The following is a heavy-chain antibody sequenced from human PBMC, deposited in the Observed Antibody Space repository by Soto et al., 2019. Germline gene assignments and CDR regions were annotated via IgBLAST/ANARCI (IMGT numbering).Heavy chain of an antibody. V-gene: IGHV3-48*01. CDR1: GFNFSSYS. Sequence: TGGSLRLSCAASGFNFSSYSMNWVRQAPGKGLEWVSYISSSSSTIYYADSVKGRFTISRDNAKNSLYLQMNSLRAEDTAVYYCASSPDYYDSSGYSNYFDYWGQGTLVTVSS. CDR3: ASSPDYYDSSGYSNYFDY. D-gene: IGHD3-22*01. CDR2: ISSSSSTI. J-gene: IGHJ4*02.